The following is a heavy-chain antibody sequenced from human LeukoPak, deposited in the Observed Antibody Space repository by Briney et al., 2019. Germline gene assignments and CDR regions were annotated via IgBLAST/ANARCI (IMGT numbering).Heavy chain of an antibody. J-gene: IGHJ4*02. V-gene: IGHV1-46*01. D-gene: IGHD4-17*01. CDR1: GYTFTSYY. Sequence: ASVKVSCKASGYTFTSYYMHWVRQAPGQGLEWMGIINPSGGSTSYAQKFQGRVTMTRDTSTSTVYMELSSLRSEDTAVYYCARDEQGYGDYFNPGTIDYWGQGTLVTVSS. CDR3: ARDEQGYGDYFNPGTIDY. CDR2: INPSGGST.